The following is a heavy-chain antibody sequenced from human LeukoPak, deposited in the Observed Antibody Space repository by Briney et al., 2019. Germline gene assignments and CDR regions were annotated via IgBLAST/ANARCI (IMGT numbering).Heavy chain of an antibody. V-gene: IGHV4-59*01. Sequence: SETLSLTCTVSGGSISGYSWSWLRQSPGRGLEWIGYIYYGGSTNYNPSLKSRLIISVDTSNNQFSLRLSSVTAADTAVYYCARTSYDKGFDPWGQGTLVTVSS. CDR3: ARTSYDKGFDP. D-gene: IGHD3-9*01. CDR1: GGSISGYS. CDR2: IYYGGST. J-gene: IGHJ5*02.